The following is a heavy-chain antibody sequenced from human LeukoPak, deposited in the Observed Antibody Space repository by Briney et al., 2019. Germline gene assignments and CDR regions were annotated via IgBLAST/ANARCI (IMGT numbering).Heavy chain of an antibody. CDR3: ARVRGYYYDSSGYYKHENWNLDY. CDR2: ISSSSSTI. Sequence: PGGSLRLSCAASGFTFSSYSMNWVRQAPGKGLEWVSYISSSSSTIYYADSVKGRFTISRDNAKNSLYLQMNSLRAEDTAVYYCARVRGYYYDSSGYYKHENWNLDYWGQGTLVTVSS. D-gene: IGHD3-22*01. CDR1: GFTFSSYS. J-gene: IGHJ4*02. V-gene: IGHV3-48*01.